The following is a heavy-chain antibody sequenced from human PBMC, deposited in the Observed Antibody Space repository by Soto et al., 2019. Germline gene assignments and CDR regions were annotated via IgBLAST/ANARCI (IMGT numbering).Heavy chain of an antibody. J-gene: IGHJ4*02. V-gene: IGHV3-9*01. Sequence: EVQLVESGGGLVQPGRSLRLSCAASGFTFDDYAMHWVRRVPGKGLEWVSSISWNSNIIGYADSVKGRFTISRDNAKNSQYLQMNSLRPEDTALYYCAKGGPDGFCSGGRCYFDYWGQGTLVTVSS. D-gene: IGHD2-15*01. CDR1: GFTFDDYA. CDR3: AKGGPDGFCSGGRCYFDY. CDR2: ISWNSNII.